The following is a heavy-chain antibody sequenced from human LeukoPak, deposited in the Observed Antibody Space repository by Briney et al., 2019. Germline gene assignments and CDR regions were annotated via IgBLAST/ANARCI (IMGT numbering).Heavy chain of an antibody. CDR3: ARGIPYYYDSSGYYYWVDAFDI. Sequence: ASVKVSCKASGYTFTSYDINWVRQATGQGLEWMGWMNPNSGNTGYAQKFQGRVTITRNTSISTAYMELSSLRSEDTAVYYCARGIPYYYDSSGYYYWVDAFDIWGQGTMVTVSS. D-gene: IGHD3-22*01. V-gene: IGHV1-8*03. J-gene: IGHJ3*02. CDR2: MNPNSGNT. CDR1: GYTFTSYD.